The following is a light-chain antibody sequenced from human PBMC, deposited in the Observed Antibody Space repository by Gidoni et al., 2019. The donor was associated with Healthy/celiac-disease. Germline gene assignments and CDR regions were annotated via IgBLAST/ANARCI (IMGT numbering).Light chain of an antibody. CDR3: QQYGSSSWT. J-gene: IGKJ1*01. CDR2: VAS. Sequence: IVSTQSPGTLSLSPGERTTLTCWASQSVSSSYLAWYQQKPGQAPRLLIYVASSRAAGIPNRISGSGSGTDFTLTISRLEPEDFAVYYCQQYGSSSWTFGQGTKVEIK. V-gene: IGKV3-20*01. CDR1: QSVSSSY.